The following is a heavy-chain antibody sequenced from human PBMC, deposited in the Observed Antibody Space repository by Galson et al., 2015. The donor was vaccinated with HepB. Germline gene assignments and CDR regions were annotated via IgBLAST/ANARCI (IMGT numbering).Heavy chain of an antibody. CDR2: IDNDGGIT. Sequence: SLRLSCAGSGSIFRTYWMHWVRQVPGKGLVWVSRIDNDGGITNYADAVKGRFTISRDNAKNTLYLQMNSLRVEDTAVYYCARDVGGRYSSWGQGTLVTVSS. V-gene: IGHV3-74*01. D-gene: IGHD1-26*01. CDR1: GSIFRTYW. J-gene: IGHJ4*02. CDR3: ARDVGGRYSS.